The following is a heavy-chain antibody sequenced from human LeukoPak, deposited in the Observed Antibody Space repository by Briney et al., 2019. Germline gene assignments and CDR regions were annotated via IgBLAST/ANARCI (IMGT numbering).Heavy chain of an antibody. D-gene: IGHD5-12*01. J-gene: IGHJ6*02. CDR2: ISGSGGST. V-gene: IGHV3-23*01. CDR3: AREAGYSGYDTADYYYGMDV. Sequence: GGSLRLSCAASGFTFSSYSMNWVRQAPGKGLEWVSAISGSGGSTYYADSVKSRFTISGDNSKNTLYLQMNSLRAEDTAVYYCAREAGYSGYDTADYYYGMDVWGQGTTVTVSS. CDR1: GFTFSSYS.